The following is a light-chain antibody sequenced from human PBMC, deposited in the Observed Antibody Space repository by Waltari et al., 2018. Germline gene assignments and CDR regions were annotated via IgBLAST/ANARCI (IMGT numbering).Light chain of an antibody. V-gene: IGKV1-5*03. CDR1: QSISNW. CDR2: KAS. CDR3: QQYNSYSWT. J-gene: IGKJ1*01. Sequence: DIQMTQSPSTLSASVGDRVTITCRASQSISNWLAWYQQKPGKALKLLIYKASSLESGVPSRFSGSGSGTEFTLTISSLQPDDFATYYCQQYNSYSWTFGQGTEVEIK.